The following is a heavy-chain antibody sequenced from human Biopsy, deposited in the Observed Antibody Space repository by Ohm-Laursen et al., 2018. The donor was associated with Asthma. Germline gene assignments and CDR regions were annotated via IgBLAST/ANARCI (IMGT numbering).Heavy chain of an antibody. CDR3: ARAVDYTQYYGIDV. CDR2: LIPVLGTA. CDR1: GDSFSNYA. D-gene: IGHD2/OR15-2a*01. J-gene: IGHJ6*02. V-gene: IGHV1-69*13. Sequence: ASVKVSCKASGDSFSNYAISWVRQAPRQGLEWMGGLIPVLGTADYAQMFEGRVTITADESTSTAYMELGSLRSEDTAVHFCARAVDYTQYYGIDVWGQGTTVTVSS.